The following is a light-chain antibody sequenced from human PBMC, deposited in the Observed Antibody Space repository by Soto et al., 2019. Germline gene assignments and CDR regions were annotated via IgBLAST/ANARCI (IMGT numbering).Light chain of an antibody. CDR2: EVT. CDR1: SSDFYGYNY. J-gene: IGLJ1*01. Sequence: QSVLTQPASVSGSPGQSITTSYTGTSSDFYGYNYVSWYQQLPGKAPKLLIYEVTSRPSGVSNRFSGSKSGSTASLTISGLLAEDEADYYCSSYTSGSTLYVFGTGTKVT. V-gene: IGLV2-14*01. CDR3: SSYTSGSTLYV.